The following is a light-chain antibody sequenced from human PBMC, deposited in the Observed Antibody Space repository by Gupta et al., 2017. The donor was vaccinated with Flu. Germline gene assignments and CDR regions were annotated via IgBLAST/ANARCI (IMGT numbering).Light chain of an antibody. CDR3: QVWNSGSDHYV. J-gene: IGLJ1*01. CDR1: SVASKS. CDR2: DDR. V-gene: IGLV3-21*02. Sequence: YVLTPTPSVAVAAGETARITCGGNSVASKSVHWYQQKSGQAPVLVVYDDRDRPSGNPERFSGSNSGNTATLTISRVEAGDEADYYCQVWNSGSDHYVFGSGTQVTVL.